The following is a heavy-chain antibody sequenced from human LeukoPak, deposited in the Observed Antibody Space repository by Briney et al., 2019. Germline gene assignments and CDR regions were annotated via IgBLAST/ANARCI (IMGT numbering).Heavy chain of an antibody. CDR1: GFTFSSYW. CDR2: IRQDGSQK. D-gene: IGHD6-19*01. J-gene: IGHJ5*02. V-gene: IGHV3-7*01. Sequence: GGSLRLSCAASGFTFSSYWMSWVRQAPGKGLEWVATIRQDGSQKYYVDSVKGRFTISRDNAKNSLYLQMNSLRAEDTAVYYCAREGGSGWYSGWFDPWGQGTLVTVSS. CDR3: AREGGSGWYSGWFDP.